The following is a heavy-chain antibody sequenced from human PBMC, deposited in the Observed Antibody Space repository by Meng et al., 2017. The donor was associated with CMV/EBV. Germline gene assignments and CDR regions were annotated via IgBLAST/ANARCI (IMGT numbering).Heavy chain of an antibody. D-gene: IGHD3-3*01. V-gene: IGHV4-34*01. Sequence: SETLSLTCAVYGGSFSGYYWSWIRQPPGKGLEWVGEINHSGSTNYNPSLMSRVAITVDTSKKQFSQKVSSVTAADTAMYCCARGTYGVAQWGQGTLVTVSS. CDR3: ARGTYGVAQ. J-gene: IGHJ4*02. CDR2: INHSGST. CDR1: GGSFSGYY.